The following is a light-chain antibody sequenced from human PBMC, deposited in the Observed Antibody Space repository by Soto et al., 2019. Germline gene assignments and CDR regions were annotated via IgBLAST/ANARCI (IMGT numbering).Light chain of an antibody. CDR3: QQYRNWTRT. CDR1: QSVDIN. J-gene: IGKJ1*01. V-gene: IGKV3-15*01. CDR2: GAS. Sequence: EIVLTQYPANRSLSTGDRVTLSCRASQSVDINLAWYQQRPGQAPRLLVYGASTKATDMPGRFSGRGSGTEFTLTLNNLQSEDGAVYYCQQYRNWTRTFGQGTKVDIK.